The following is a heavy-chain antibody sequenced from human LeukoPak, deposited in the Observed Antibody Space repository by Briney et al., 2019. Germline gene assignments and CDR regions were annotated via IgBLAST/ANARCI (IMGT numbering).Heavy chain of an antibody. Sequence: GGSLRLSCAVSGFKFSDYSMNWVRQAPGKGLEWISYIGISSGNTKYADSVKGRFTISGDGAKSSLYLQMNSLRVEDTAVYYFARDHNYAFDNWGQGTLVTVSS. CDR2: IGISSGNT. J-gene: IGHJ4*02. D-gene: IGHD1-1*01. CDR1: GFKFSDYS. V-gene: IGHV3-48*04. CDR3: ARDHNYAFDN.